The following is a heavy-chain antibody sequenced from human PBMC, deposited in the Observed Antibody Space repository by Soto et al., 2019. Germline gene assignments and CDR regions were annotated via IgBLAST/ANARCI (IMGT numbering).Heavy chain of an antibody. CDR3: ARDTYYDFWSGSGY. V-gene: IGHV3-7*01. CDR1: GFTFSSYW. Sequence: GGSLRLSCAASGFTFSSYWMSWVRQAPGKGLEWVANIKQDGSEKYYVDSVKGRFTISRDNAKKSLYLQMNNLRTEDTAVYYCARDTYYDFWSGSGYWGQGTLVTVSS. CDR2: IKQDGSEK. J-gene: IGHJ4*02. D-gene: IGHD3-3*01.